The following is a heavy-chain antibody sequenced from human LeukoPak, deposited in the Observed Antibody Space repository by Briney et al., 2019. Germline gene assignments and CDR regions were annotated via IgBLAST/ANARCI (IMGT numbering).Heavy chain of an antibody. Sequence: ASVKVSCKASGYTFTSYDINWVRQGPGQGLEWMGGIIPIFGTANYAQKFQGRVTITADKSTSTAYMELSSLRSEDTAVYYCARASSITMVRGVIIESRFDYWGQGTLVTVSS. CDR3: ARASSITMVRGVIIESRFDY. D-gene: IGHD3-10*01. V-gene: IGHV1-69*06. CDR1: GYTFTSYD. CDR2: IIPIFGTA. J-gene: IGHJ4*02.